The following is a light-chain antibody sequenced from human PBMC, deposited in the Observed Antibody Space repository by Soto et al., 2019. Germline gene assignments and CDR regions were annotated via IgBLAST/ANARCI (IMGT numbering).Light chain of an antibody. J-gene: IGKJ5*01. CDR2: GAS. V-gene: IGKV3-20*01. CDR3: QQYDNSIT. CDR1: QSVSSNN. Sequence: VLTQSPGTLSLSPGERATLSCRASQSVSSNNLAWYYQKPGQTPRLLIYGASSRATGIPDRFSGSGSGTDFTLTISRLEPEDFAVYYCQQYDNSITFGQGTRLEIE.